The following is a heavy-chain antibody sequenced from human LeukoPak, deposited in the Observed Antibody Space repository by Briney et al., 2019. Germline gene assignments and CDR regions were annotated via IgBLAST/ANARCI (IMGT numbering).Heavy chain of an antibody. Sequence: PSETLSLTCTVSGGSISSNSHYWAWIRQPPGKGLEWIGSIHYSGSTFYSPSLKSRVTISVDTSKNQFSLILTSVTASDTAVYYCAREEASVGDHWGQGILVTVSS. J-gene: IGHJ5*02. V-gene: IGHV4-39*01. CDR2: IHYSGST. D-gene: IGHD2-21*01. CDR3: AREEASVGDH. CDR1: GGSISSNSHY.